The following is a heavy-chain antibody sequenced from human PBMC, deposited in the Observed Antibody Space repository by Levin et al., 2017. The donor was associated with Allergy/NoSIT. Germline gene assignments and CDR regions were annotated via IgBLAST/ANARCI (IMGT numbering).Heavy chain of an antibody. J-gene: IGHJ4*02. Sequence: SVKVSCKASGGTFSSYAISWVRQAPGQGLEWMGGIIPIFGTANYAQKFQGRVTITADESTSTAYMELSSLRSEDTAVYYCARDQRRYSGSYYHFDYWGQGTLVTVSS. CDR1: GGTFSSYA. CDR3: ARDQRRYSGSYYHFDY. D-gene: IGHD1-26*01. V-gene: IGHV1-69*13. CDR2: IIPIFGTA.